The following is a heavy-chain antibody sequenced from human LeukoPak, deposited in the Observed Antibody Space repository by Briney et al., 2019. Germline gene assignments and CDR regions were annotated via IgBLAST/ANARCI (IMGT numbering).Heavy chain of an antibody. CDR2: IWYDGSNK. Sequence: GGSLRLSCAASGFTFSSYGMHWVRQAPGKRLEWVAVIWYDGSNKYYADSVKGRFTISRDNSKNTLYLQMNSLRAEDTAVYYCAKDVGGGYTFYYFDHWGQGTLVTVSS. CDR3: AKDVGGGYTFYYFDH. CDR1: GFTFSSYG. D-gene: IGHD3-22*01. V-gene: IGHV3-33*06. J-gene: IGHJ4*02.